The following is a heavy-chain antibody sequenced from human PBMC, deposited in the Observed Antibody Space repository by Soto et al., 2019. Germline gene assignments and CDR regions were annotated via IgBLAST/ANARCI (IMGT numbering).Heavy chain of an antibody. CDR3: ARTLYGDNVDY. J-gene: IGHJ4*02. Sequence: QVQLVQSGAEVKKPGASVKVSCKASGYTFTSYDINWVRQATGQGLEWMGWMNPNSGNTSYAQKFQGRATMTRNTSMSTAHMQLSSLSSDDTAVYYCARTLYGDNVDYWGQGTLVTFSS. V-gene: IGHV1-8*01. D-gene: IGHD4-17*01. CDR1: GYTFTSYD. CDR2: MNPNSGNT.